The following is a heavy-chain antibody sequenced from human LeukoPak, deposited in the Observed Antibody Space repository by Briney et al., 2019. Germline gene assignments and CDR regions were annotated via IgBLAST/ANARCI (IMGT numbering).Heavy chain of an antibody. J-gene: IGHJ4*02. CDR2: ISWHSYYT. V-gene: IGHV3-11*05. CDR1: GFTFSDYY. Sequence: GGSLRLSCAASGFTFSDYYMSWIRQTPEKGLEWVSYISWHSYYTNYADSVKGRFTISRDNAKTSLYLHMNSLRAEDTAVYYCARGDGGNSAFDYWGQGNLVTVSS. D-gene: IGHD4-23*01. CDR3: ARGDGGNSAFDY.